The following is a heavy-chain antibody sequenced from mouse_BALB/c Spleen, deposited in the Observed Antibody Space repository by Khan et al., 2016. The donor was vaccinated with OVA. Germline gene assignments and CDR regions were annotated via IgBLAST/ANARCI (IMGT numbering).Heavy chain of an antibody. CDR3: VRRNYGSWYFDV. CDR1: GFTFNTNA. V-gene: IGHV10S3*01. D-gene: IGHD1-2*01. CDR2: IRSKSNNYAT. J-gene: IGHJ1*01. Sequence: EVQLVETGGGLVQPKGSLKLSCAASGFTFNTNAMNWVRQAPGKGLEWVARIRSKSNNYATYYADSVKDRFTISRDDSQSMLYLQMNNLKTEDTAMYYCVRRNYGSWYFDVWGAGTTVTVSS.